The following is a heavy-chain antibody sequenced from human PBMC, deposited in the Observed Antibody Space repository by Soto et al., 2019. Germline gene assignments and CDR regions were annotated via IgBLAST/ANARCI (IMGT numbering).Heavy chain of an antibody. J-gene: IGHJ3*02. CDR2: ISGSGGST. V-gene: IGHV3-23*01. CDR3: AKLGLNCSSTSCYVRTFDI. D-gene: IGHD2-2*01. CDR1: GFTFSSYA. Sequence: GGSLRLSCAASGFTFSSYAMSWVRQAPGKGLEWVSAISGSGGSTYYADSVKGRFTISRDNSKNTLYLQMNSLRAEDTAVYYCAKLGLNCSSTSCYVRTFDIWGQGTMVTVSS.